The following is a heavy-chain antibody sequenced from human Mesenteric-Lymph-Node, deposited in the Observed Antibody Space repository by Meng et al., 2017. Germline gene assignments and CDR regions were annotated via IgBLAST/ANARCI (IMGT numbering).Heavy chain of an antibody. J-gene: IGHJ4*02. CDR3: ASFLYSSGWYHYFDY. D-gene: IGHD6-19*01. Sequence: SVKVSCKASGGTFSSYAISWVRQAPGQGLEWMGGIIPIFGTANYAQKFQGRVTITADESTSTAYMELSSLRSEDTAVYYCASFLYSSGWYHYFDYWGQGTLVTVSS. CDR2: IIPIFGTA. V-gene: IGHV1-69*13. CDR1: GGTFSSYA.